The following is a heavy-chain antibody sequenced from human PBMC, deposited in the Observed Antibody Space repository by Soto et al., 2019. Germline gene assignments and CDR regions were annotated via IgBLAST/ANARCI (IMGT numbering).Heavy chain of an antibody. V-gene: IGHV4-59*01. CDR1: GGSISSYY. Sequence: SETLSLTCTVSGGSISSYYWSWIRQPPGKGLEWIGYIYYSGSTNYNPSLKSRVTISVDTSKNPFSLKLSSVTAADTAVYYCARDSYGSGSYYIGAFDIWGQGTMVTVSS. CDR2: IYYSGST. D-gene: IGHD3-10*01. J-gene: IGHJ3*02. CDR3: ARDSYGSGSYYIGAFDI.